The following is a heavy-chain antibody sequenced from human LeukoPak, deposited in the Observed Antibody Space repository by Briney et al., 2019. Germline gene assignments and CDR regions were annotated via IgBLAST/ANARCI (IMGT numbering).Heavy chain of an antibody. CDR2: IWYGGSNK. J-gene: IGHJ4*02. CDR3: ASGHWVPFDY. V-gene: IGHV3-33*08. D-gene: IGHD7-27*01. Sequence: GRSLRLSCAASGFTFSSYGMHWVRQAPGKGLEWVAVIWYGGSNKYYADSVKGRFTISRDNSKNTLYLQMNSLRAEDTAVYYCASGHWVPFDYWGQGTLVTVSS. CDR1: GFTFSSYG.